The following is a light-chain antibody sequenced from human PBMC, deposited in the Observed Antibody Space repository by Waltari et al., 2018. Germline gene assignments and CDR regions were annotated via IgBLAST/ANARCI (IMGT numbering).Light chain of an antibody. Sequence: QSVLTQTPSVSEAPRQRVTISCSGSRSNIGNNAVNWYQQVPGKAPKLLVFADDLLPSGVSDRFSGSKSGTSASLAISGLRSEDEGVYFCQHYNAWPRAFGQGT. CDR3: QHYNAWPRA. CDR1: RSNIGNNA. J-gene: IGLJ3*02. CDR2: ADD. V-gene: IGLV1-36*01.